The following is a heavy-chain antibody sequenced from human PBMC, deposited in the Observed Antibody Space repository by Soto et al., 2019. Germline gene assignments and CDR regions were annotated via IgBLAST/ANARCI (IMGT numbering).Heavy chain of an antibody. J-gene: IGHJ4*02. V-gene: IGHV4-28*03. D-gene: IGHD4-17*01. CDR2: IYYSGTT. CDR3: ARDSPGYGDYVLFDY. CDR1: GFSLSSSNL. Sequence: SETLCLTCAVFGFSLSSSNLWGWSRRPPGKRLEWIGYIYYSGTTYYNPSLKTRITIDPDTSKNQFSLQLNSVTPEDTAVYYCARDSPGYGDYVLFDYWGQGTLVTVSS.